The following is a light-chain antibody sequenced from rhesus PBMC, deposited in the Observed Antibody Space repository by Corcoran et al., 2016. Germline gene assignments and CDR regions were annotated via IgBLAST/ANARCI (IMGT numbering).Light chain of an antibody. Sequence: DIQMTQSPSSLSASVGDTVTIACRTSQDISNYLNWFQQKPGKAPKLLISSATTLQSGVPSRFSGSGSGTDITLTISSLQPEDFATYYCQQYKSYPFSFGQGTKVEI. CDR1: QDISNY. J-gene: IGKJ2*01. V-gene: IGKV1-28*02. CDR3: QQYKSYPFS. CDR2: SAT.